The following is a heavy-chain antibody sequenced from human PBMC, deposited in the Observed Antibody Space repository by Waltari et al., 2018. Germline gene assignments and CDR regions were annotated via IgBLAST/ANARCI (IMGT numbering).Heavy chain of an antibody. J-gene: IGHJ5*02. Sequence: QVQLVQSGSEWKKPGASVKVSCKAYGYSFTNYAINWVRQAPGQGLELMGWINNNTENPTYTQGFTRRFVFSLDTSVSTAYLQINDLKAEDTAIYYCAREVVPAAKIVVNWFDPWGQGTQVTVSS. CDR3: AREVVPAAKIVVNWFDP. D-gene: IGHD2-2*01. CDR1: GYSFTNYA. V-gene: IGHV7-4-1*02. CDR2: INNNTENP.